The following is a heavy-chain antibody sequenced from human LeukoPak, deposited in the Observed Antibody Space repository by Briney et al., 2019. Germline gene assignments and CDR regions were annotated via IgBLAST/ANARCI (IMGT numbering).Heavy chain of an antibody. Sequence: SGGSLRLSCAASGFTFSVYSMHWVRQAPGKGLEWVAFISYDGNNKYHADSVKGRFTVSRDNSKNTLYLQMNSLRAEDTAVYYCARDMVGAGVIWGQGTLVTVSS. D-gene: IGHD1-26*01. V-gene: IGHV3-30-3*01. J-gene: IGHJ4*02. CDR3: ARDMVGAGVI. CDR2: ISYDGNNK. CDR1: GFTFSVYS.